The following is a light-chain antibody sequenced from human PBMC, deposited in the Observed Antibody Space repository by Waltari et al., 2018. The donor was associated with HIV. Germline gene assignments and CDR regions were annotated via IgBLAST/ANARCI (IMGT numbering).Light chain of an antibody. V-gene: IGLV3-21*02. CDR3: QVWLSFLDHPGV. J-gene: IGLJ3*02. Sequence: SYVLTQPPSVSVAPGQTARIPCGGYTIGTNRVHWYQQKPGQAPVLAVYDDSVRPSGMPERISGSNSGNTATLTISRVEPGDEADYYCQVWLSFLDHPGVFGGGTKLTVL. CDR1: TIGTNR. CDR2: DDS.